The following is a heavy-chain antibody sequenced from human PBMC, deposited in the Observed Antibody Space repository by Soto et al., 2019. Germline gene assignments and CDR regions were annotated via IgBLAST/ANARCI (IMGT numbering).Heavy chain of an antibody. Sequence: PGGSLRLSCAASGFTFSSYEMNWVRQAPGKGLEWVSYISSSGSTIYYADSVKGRFTISRDNAKNSLYLQMNSLRAEDTAVYYCARGIQPNSNYFDYWGQGTLVTVSS. CDR3: ARGIQPNSNYFDY. CDR2: ISSSGSTI. V-gene: IGHV3-48*03. CDR1: GFTFSSYE. D-gene: IGHD5-18*01. J-gene: IGHJ4*02.